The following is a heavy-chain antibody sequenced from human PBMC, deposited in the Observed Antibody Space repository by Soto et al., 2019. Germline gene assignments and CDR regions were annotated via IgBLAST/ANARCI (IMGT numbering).Heavy chain of an antibody. CDR3: AKGDLLTGVAHFDY. J-gene: IGHJ4*02. D-gene: IGHD7-27*01. Sequence: PGGSLRLSCAASGLTFSNYAMSWVRQAPGKGLQWVSTISGSGASTYYGDSVKGRFTLSRDNSENTLFLQMDSLRAEDTAVYYCAKGDLLTGVAHFDYWGQGTLVTVSS. V-gene: IGHV3-23*01. CDR2: ISGSGAST. CDR1: GLTFSNYA.